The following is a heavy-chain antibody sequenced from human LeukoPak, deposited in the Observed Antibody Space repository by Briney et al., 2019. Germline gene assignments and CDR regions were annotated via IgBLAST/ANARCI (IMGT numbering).Heavy chain of an antibody. Sequence: GGSLRLSCAASGFTVSSNHMSWVRQAPGTGLEWVSAIYSGGSTYYADSVQGRFTIARDNSKNTLYLQMNSLRAGDTAVYYCARVYSSGWYYLDYWGQGALVTVSS. CDR2: IYSGGST. D-gene: IGHD6-19*01. CDR1: GFTVSSNH. J-gene: IGHJ4*02. V-gene: IGHV3-53*01. CDR3: ARVYSSGWYYLDY.